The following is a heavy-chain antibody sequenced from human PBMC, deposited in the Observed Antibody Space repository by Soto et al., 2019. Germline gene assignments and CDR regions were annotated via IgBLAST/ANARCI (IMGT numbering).Heavy chain of an antibody. D-gene: IGHD4-17*01. J-gene: IGHJ4*02. V-gene: IGHV3-23*01. CDR3: AKTDYGGNSELNY. CDR2: ISGSGGST. CDR1: GFTFSSYA. Sequence: EVQLLESGGGLVQPGGSLRLSCAASGFTFSSYAMSWVRQAPGKGLEWVSAISGSGGSTYYADSVKGRFTISRDNSKNTLYLQMNSLRAEDTAVYYCAKTDYGGNSELNYWGQVTLVTVSS.